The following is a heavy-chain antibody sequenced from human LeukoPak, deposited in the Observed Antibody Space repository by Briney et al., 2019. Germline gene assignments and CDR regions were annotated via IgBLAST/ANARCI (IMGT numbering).Heavy chain of an antibody. CDR2: ISSSSSTI. CDR1: GFTFSSYS. V-gene: IGHV3-48*01. Sequence: GGSLRLSCAASGFTFSSYSMNWVRQAPGMGLEWVSYISSSSSTIYYADSVKGRFTISRDNAKNSLYLQMNSLRAEDTAVYYCASFGDYDGNYYYYMDVWGKGTTVTVSS. CDR3: ASFGDYDGNYYYYMDV. D-gene: IGHD4-17*01. J-gene: IGHJ6*03.